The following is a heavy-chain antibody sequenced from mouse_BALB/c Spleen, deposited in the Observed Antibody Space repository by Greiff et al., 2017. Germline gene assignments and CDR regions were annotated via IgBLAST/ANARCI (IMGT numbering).Heavy chain of an antibody. CDR3: ARYDVGFAY. CDR2: ISSGGGST. J-gene: IGHJ3*01. V-gene: IGHV5-12-1*01. D-gene: IGHD2-12*01. Sequence: EVQGVESGGGLVKPGGSLKLSCAASGFAFSSYDMSWVRQTPEKRLEWVAYISSGGGSTYYPDTVKGRFTISRDNAKNTLYLQMSSLKSEDTAMYYCARYDVGFAYWGQGTLVTVSA. CDR1: GFAFSSYD.